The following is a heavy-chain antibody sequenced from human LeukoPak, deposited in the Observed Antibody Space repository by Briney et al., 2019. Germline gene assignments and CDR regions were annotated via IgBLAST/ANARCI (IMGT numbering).Heavy chain of an antibody. D-gene: IGHD2-15*01. Sequence: SVKVSCKASGGTFSSYAISWVRQAPGQGLEWMGRIIPILGIANYAQKFQGRVTMTTDTSTSTAYMELRSLRSDDTAVYYCARTAGHCSGGSCYPYYFDYWGQGTLVTVSS. CDR2: IIPILGIA. J-gene: IGHJ4*02. CDR1: GGTFSSYA. V-gene: IGHV1-69*04. CDR3: ARTAGHCSGGSCYPYYFDY.